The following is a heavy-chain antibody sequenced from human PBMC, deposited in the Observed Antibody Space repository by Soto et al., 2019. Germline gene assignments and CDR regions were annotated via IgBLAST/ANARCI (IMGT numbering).Heavy chain of an antibody. CDR3: ARAECSGGSCYSHYYYIMDV. V-gene: IGHV3-21*01. Sequence: GGSLRLSCAASGFTFSSYSMNWVRQAPGKGLEWVSSINSRSSSIYYADSLEGRFTISRDNAKNSLYLQMYSLRAADTAVYYFARAECSGGSCYSHYYYIMDVWGQGTTVTVSS. D-gene: IGHD2-15*01. J-gene: IGHJ6*02. CDR1: GFTFSSYS. CDR2: INSRSSSI.